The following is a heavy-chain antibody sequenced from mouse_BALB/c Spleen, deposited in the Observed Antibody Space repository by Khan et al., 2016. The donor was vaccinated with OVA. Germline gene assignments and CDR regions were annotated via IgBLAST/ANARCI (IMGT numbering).Heavy chain of an antibody. D-gene: IGHD6-1*01. V-gene: IGHV14-3*02. CDR2: IAPANGNT. Sequence: EVQLQQSGAELVKPGASVKLSCTASGFNIKDTYLHWVKQRPERGLEWIGRIAPANGNTQYDPKFQGKATITSDTSSNTSYLQLNSLTSEDTAVDYCARPSDDPRDFEVWGAGTTVTVSS. CDR1: GFNIKDTY. J-gene: IGHJ1*01. CDR3: ARPSDDPRDFEV.